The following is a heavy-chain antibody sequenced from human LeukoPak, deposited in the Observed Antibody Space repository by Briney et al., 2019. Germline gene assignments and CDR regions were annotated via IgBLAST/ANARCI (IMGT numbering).Heavy chain of an antibody. Sequence: GGSLRLSCAASGFTFSSYSMNWVRQAPGKGLEWVSYISSSSTIYYADSVKGRFTISRDNAKNSLYLQMNSLRAEDTAAYYCARAPHRRYCSSTSCSLYFDYWGQGTLVTVSS. V-gene: IGHV3-48*01. D-gene: IGHD2-2*01. J-gene: IGHJ4*02. CDR3: ARAPHRRYCSSTSCSLYFDY. CDR2: ISSSSTI. CDR1: GFTFSSYS.